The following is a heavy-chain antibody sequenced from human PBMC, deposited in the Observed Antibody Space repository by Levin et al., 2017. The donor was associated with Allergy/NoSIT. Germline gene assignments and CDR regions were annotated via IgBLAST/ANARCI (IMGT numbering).Heavy chain of an antibody. J-gene: IGHJ4*02. CDR3: TRDFDS. Sequence: SQTLSLTCAISGDSVSSNTGSWNWVRQSPSRGLEWLGRTYYRSRWYNDSALAVKSRITIDPDTSKNQFSLQLTSVTPDDTAVYFCTRDFDSWGQGTLVTVSS. CDR2: TYYRSRWYN. V-gene: IGHV6-1*01. CDR1: GDSVSSNTGS.